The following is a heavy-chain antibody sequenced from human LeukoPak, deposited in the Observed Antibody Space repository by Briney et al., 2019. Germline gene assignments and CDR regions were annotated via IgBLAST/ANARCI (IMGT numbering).Heavy chain of an antibody. V-gene: IGHV3-21*01. CDR2: ISSSSSYI. CDR1: GFTFTNYN. J-gene: IGHJ4*02. Sequence: PGGSLRLSCAASGFTFTNYNMNWVRQAPGKGLEWVSSISSSSSYIYSADSVKGRFTISRDNAKNSLYLQMNSLRVEDTAVYYCAARPHYGELPIDYWGQGTLVTVSS. D-gene: IGHD4-17*01. CDR3: AARPHYGELPIDY.